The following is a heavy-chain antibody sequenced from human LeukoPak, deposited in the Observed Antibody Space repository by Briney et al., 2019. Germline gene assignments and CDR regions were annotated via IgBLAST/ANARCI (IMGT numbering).Heavy chain of an antibody. CDR1: GFSFNTYA. CDR3: ARGTRGYCSSTSCYFGY. V-gene: IGHV3-23*01. Sequence: GGSLRLSCAASGFSFNTYATSWVRQAPGKGLEWVSAISGSGGSTYYADSVKGRFTISRDNSKNTLYLQMNSLRAEDTAVYYCARGTRGYCSSTSCYFGYWGQGTLVTVSS. D-gene: IGHD2-2*01. CDR2: ISGSGGST. J-gene: IGHJ4*02.